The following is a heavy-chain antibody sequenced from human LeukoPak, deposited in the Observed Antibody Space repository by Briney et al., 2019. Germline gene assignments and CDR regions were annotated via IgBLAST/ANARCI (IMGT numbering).Heavy chain of an antibody. D-gene: IGHD6-19*01. Sequence: PGGSLRLSCAASGFTFSSYAMSWVRQAPGKGLEWVSGISGSGFGTFYADSVKGRFTISRDNSMNTMYMQMKSLRAEDTAVYYCAKDRQWLGVFDYWGQGTLVTVSS. CDR2: ISGSGFGT. CDR1: GFTFSSYA. V-gene: IGHV3-23*01. CDR3: AKDRQWLGVFDY. J-gene: IGHJ4*02.